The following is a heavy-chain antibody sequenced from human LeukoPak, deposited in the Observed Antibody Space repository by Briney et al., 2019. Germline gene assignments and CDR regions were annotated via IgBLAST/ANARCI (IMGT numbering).Heavy chain of an antibody. J-gene: IGHJ4*02. D-gene: IGHD6-19*01. CDR2: ISGSGGST. CDR1: GFTFSSYA. CDR3: AKAGPQWLAHFDY. V-gene: IGHV3-23*01. Sequence: GGFLRLSCAASGFTFSSYAISWVRQAPGKGLEWVSAISGSGGSTYYADSVKGRFTISRDNSKNTLYLQMNSLRAEDTAVYYCAKAGPQWLAHFDYWGQGTLVTVSS.